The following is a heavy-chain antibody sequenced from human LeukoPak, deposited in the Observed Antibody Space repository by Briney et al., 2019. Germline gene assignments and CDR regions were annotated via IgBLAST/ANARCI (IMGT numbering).Heavy chain of an antibody. CDR3: ARDGYCSSTSCYAGWFDP. CDR1: GYTFTGYY. V-gene: IGHV1-2*02. J-gene: IGHJ5*02. D-gene: IGHD2-2*03. CDR2: INPNSGGT. Sequence: GASVKVSCKASGYTFTGYYMHWVRQAPGQGLEWMGWINPNSGGTNYAQKSQGRVTMTRDTSISTAYMELSRLRSDDTAVYYCARDGYCSSTSCYAGWFDPWGQGTLVTVSS.